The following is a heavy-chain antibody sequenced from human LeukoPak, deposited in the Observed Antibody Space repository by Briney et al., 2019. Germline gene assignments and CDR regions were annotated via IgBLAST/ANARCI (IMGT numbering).Heavy chain of an antibody. V-gene: IGHV3-9*01. CDR1: GFTFDDYA. CDR2: ISWNSGSI. J-gene: IGHJ3*02. D-gene: IGHD1-1*01. Sequence: SGGSLRLSCAASGFTFDDYAMHWVRQAPGKGLEWVSGISWNSGSIGYADSVKGRFTISRDNAKNTLYLQMNSLRAEDTAVYYCAKDGWNDARTFDIWGQGTMVTVSS. CDR3: AKDGWNDARTFDI.